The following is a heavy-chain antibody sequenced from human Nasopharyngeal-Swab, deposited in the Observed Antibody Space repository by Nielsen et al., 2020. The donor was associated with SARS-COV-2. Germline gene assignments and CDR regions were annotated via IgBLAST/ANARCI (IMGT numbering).Heavy chain of an antibody. V-gene: IGHV3-21*01. J-gene: IGHJ4*02. CDR1: GFIFSTYT. Sequence: GGSLRLSCAASGFIFSTYTMNWVRQAPGKGLEWLSPIRSSTSYIYYADSVKGRFTISRDNAKNSLYLQMNSLRTEDTAVYYCATSGYSSGWIFWGQGTLVTVSS. CDR3: ATSGYSSGWIF. CDR2: IRSSTSYI. D-gene: IGHD6-19*01.